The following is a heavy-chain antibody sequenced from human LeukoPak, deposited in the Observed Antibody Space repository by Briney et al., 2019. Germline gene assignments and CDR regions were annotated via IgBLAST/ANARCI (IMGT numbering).Heavy chain of an antibody. CDR3: AAPYYDFWSFDY. V-gene: IGHV3-23*01. D-gene: IGHD3-3*01. CDR2: IRPSGDNT. Sequence: GGSLRLSCAASGFTFSSYDMTWVRQAPGRGLEWVSSIRPSGDNTYYGDSVKGRFTISRDNSKNTLYLQMNSLRAEDTAVYYCAAPYYDFWSFDYWGQGTLVTVSS. J-gene: IGHJ4*02. CDR1: GFTFSSYD.